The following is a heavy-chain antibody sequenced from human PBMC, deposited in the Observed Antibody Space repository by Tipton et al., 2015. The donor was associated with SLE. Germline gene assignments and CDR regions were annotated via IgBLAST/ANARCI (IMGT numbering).Heavy chain of an antibody. Sequence: LRLSCTVSGDSITRSSFYWGWIRQPPGKGLEWIGSIYYSGSTYYNPSLKSRVTISVDTSKNQFSLKLSSVTAADTAVYYCAGDSSGSYYDRGGYYQLANRHFDLWGRGILVSVSS. D-gene: IGHD3-22*01. CDR1: GDSITRSSFY. V-gene: IGHV4-39*07. CDR2: IYYSGST. CDR3: AGDSSGSYYDRGGYYQLANRHFDL. J-gene: IGHJ4*02.